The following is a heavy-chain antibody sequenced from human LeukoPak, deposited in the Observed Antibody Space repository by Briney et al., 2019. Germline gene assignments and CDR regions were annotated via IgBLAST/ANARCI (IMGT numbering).Heavy chain of an antibody. CDR1: GGSFSGYY. J-gene: IGHJ4*02. CDR3: ARGRGDSSGYYYFVY. D-gene: IGHD3-22*01. V-gene: IGHV4-34*01. CDR2: INHSGST. Sequence: SETLSLTCAVYGGSFSGYYWSWIRQPPGKGLEWIGEINHSGSTNYNPSLKSRVTISVDTSKNQFSLRLSSVTAADTAVYYSARGRGDSSGYYYFVYWGQGTLVTVSS.